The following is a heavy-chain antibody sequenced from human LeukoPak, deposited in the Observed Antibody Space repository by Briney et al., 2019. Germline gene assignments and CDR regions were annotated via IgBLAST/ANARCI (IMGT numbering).Heavy chain of an antibody. J-gene: IGHJ6*03. CDR3: ARSSSRGYSYGAGYYYYYMDV. Sequence: ASVKVSCKASGGTFSSYGISWVRQAPGQGLEWMGWISAYNGNTNYAQKLQGRVTMTTDTSTSTAYMELRSLRSDDTAVYYCARSSSRGYSYGAGYYYYYMDVWGKGTTVTVSS. CDR1: GGTFSSYG. V-gene: IGHV1-18*01. CDR2: ISAYNGNT. D-gene: IGHD5-18*01.